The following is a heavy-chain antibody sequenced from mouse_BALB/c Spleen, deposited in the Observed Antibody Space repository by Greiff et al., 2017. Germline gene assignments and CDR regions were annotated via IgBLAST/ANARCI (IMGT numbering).Heavy chain of an antibody. CDR2: IWSDGST. D-gene: IGHD2-1*01. V-gene: IGHV2-6-2*01. CDR3: ATHGNYDYYAMDY. CDR1: GFSLTSYG. Sequence: VQGVESGPDLVAPSQSLSITCTVSGFSLTSYGVHWVRQPPGKGLEWLVVIWSDGSTTYNSALKSRLSISKDNSKSQVFLKMNSLQTDDTAMYYCATHGNYDYYAMDYWGQGTSVTVSS. J-gene: IGHJ4*01.